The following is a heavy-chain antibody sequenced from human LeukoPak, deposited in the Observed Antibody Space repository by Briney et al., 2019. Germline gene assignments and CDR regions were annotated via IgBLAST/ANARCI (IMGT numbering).Heavy chain of an antibody. CDR1: GGSFSGYY. CDR3: ARSIVVVPAAMRPNWFDP. V-gene: IGHV4-34*01. Sequence: PSETLSLTCAVYGGSFSGYYWSWIRQPPGKGLEWIGEINHSGSTNYNPSLKSRVTISVDTSKNQFSLKLSSVTAADTAVYYCARSIVVVPAAMRPNWFDPWGQGTLVTVSS. CDR2: INHSGST. D-gene: IGHD2-2*01. J-gene: IGHJ5*02.